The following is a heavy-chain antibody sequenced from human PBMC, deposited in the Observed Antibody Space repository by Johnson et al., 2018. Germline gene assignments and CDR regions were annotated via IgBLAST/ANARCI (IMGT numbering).Heavy chain of an antibody. V-gene: IGHV3-33*01. CDR3: ARISKYYYYYYGMDV. J-gene: IGHJ6*02. CDR1: GFTFSSYG. CDR2: IWYDGSNK. Sequence: QVQLVESGGGVVQPGRSLRLSCAASGFTFSSYGMHWVRQAPGKGLEWVAVIWYDGSNKYYADSVKGRFTISRDNSKNTLYLQMNSLRAEDTAVYYCARISKYYYYYYGMDVWGQGTTVTVSS.